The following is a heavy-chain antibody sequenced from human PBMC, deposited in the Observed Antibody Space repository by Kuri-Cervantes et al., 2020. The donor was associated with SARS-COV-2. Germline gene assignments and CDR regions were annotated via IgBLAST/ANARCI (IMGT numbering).Heavy chain of an antibody. CDR1: GGSTISSGNY. Sequence: GSLRPSCSVSGGSTISSGNYWGWIRQPPGKGLEWVGSIYYTGSTSYNPSLKSRVTISVDTSKNQFSLRLSSVTAADTAVYYCARHPLITLKEGWFDPWGQGTLVTVSS. V-gene: IGHV4-39*01. CDR3: ARHPLITLKEGWFDP. D-gene: IGHD3-22*01. J-gene: IGHJ5*02. CDR2: IYYTGST.